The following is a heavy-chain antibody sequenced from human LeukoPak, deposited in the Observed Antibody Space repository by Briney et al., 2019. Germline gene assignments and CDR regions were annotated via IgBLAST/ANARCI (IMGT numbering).Heavy chain of an antibody. J-gene: IGHJ6*02. D-gene: IGHD3-9*01. CDR1: GGSISSGGYS. V-gene: IGHV4-30-2*01. CDR3: ARAPVLRYFDWLLLSGMDV. CDR2: IYHSGST. Sequence: SETLSLTCAVSGGSISSGGYSWSWIRQPPGKGLEWIGYIYHSGSTYYNPSLKSRVTMSVDRSKNQFSLKLSSVTAADTAVYYCARAPVLRYFDWLLLSGMDVWGQGTTVTVSS.